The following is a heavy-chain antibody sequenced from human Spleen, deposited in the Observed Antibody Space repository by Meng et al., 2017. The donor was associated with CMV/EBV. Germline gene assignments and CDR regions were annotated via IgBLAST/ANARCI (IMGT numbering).Heavy chain of an antibody. CDR2: IRTRPDKYAT. CDR3: TRLPTDSDYGDYFNS. V-gene: IGHV3-73*01. Sequence: FTFSGSAMHWVRRASGKGLEWVGRIRTRPDKYATEYAASVKGRITISRDDSKNTTYLQMNSLKTEDTAVYYRTRLPTDSDYGDYFNSWGQGALVTVSS. CDR1: FTFSGSA. J-gene: IGHJ4*02. D-gene: IGHD4/OR15-4a*01.